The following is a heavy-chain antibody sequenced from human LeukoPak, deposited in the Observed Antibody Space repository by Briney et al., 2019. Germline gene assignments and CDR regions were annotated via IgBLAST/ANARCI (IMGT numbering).Heavy chain of an antibody. J-gene: IGHJ4*02. CDR1: GFTFSSYA. CDR3: AKSLSYRGDWIY. V-gene: IGHV3-23*01. Sequence: GGSLRLSCAASGFTFSSYAMSWVREAPGKGLEWVSAISGSGGSTYYADSVKGRFTISRDNSKNTLYLQMNSLRAEDTDVYYCAKSLSYRGDWIYWGQGTLVTVSS. CDR2: ISGSGGST. D-gene: IGHD1-1*01.